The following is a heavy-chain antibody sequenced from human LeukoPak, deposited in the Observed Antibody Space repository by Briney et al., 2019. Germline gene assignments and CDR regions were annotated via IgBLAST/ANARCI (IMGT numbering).Heavy chain of an antibody. CDR2: ISDDGSNK. CDR3: AKGIHSSNYGRFDY. CDR1: GFSFSIYG. D-gene: IGHD4-11*01. Sequence: GGSLRLSCAASGFSFSIYGMHWVRQTPGKGLEWVAVISDDGSNKFYADSVKGLFIISRDNSKNTLFLQMNSTRADNTAVYYCAKGIHSSNYGRFDYWGQGTLVTVSS. J-gene: IGHJ4*02. V-gene: IGHV3-30*18.